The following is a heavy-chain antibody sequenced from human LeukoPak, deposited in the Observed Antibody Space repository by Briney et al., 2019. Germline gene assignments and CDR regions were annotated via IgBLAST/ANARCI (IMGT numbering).Heavy chain of an antibody. CDR1: GFTFSSYG. CDR3: AKGPWVVNRTPPPDY. J-gene: IGHJ4*02. Sequence: PGRSLRLSCAASGFTFSSYGMHWVRQAPGKGLEWVAVISYDGSNKYYADSVKGRFTISRDNSKNTLYLQMNSLRAEDTAVYYCAKGPWVVNRTPPPDYWGQGTLVTVFS. D-gene: IGHD1-14*01. CDR2: ISYDGSNK. V-gene: IGHV3-30*18.